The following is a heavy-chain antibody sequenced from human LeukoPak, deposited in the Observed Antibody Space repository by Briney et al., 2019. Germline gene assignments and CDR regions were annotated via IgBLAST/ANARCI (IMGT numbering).Heavy chain of an antibody. J-gene: IGHJ6*02. D-gene: IGHD3-10*01. CDR1: GGSISGYY. Sequence: SETLSLTCTVSGGSISGYYWSWIRQPAGKALERIGRIHTSGTTNYNPSLKSRVAMSVDTSKSQFSLKLNSVTAADTAVYYCARGSGGGSGRNYKDHYYGMDVWGQGTTVTASS. V-gene: IGHV4-4*07. CDR2: IHTSGTT. CDR3: ARGSGGGSGRNYKDHYYGMDV.